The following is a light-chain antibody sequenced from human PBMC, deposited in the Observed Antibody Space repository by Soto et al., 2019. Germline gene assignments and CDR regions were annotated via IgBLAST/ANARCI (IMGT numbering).Light chain of an antibody. J-gene: IGLJ1*01. CDR2: GVT. V-gene: IGLV2-14*01. CDR1: NSDIGAYNY. Sequence: QSVLTQPASVSGSPGQSITISCTGSNSDIGAYNYASWYQQHPGKAPKLIIHGVTNRPSGVSHRFSGSKSDYTASLTISGLQAEDEGDYYCSSYTTAYFYVFGTGTKVTV. CDR3: SSYTTAYFYV.